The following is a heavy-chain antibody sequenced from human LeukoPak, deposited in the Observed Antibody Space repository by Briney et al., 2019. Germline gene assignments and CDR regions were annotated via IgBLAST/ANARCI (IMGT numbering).Heavy chain of an antibody. D-gene: IGHD2-8*02. CDR2: ISSDGTTT. Sequence: PGRSLRLTCAASGFTFSSYGMHWVRQAPGEGVVWVSRISSDGTTTNYADSVRGRFTISRDNAKNMLYLQMNSLRAEDTAIYYCVVIVLGWGQGTLVTVSS. V-gene: IGHV3-74*01. CDR1: GFTFSSYG. J-gene: IGHJ4*02. CDR3: VVIVLG.